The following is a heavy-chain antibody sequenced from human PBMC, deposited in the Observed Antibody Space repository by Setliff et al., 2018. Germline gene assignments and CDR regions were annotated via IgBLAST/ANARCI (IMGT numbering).Heavy chain of an antibody. Sequence: PGGSLRLSCAASGFTFSTYRMHWVRQAPGKGLEWVAVIWDDGGNKYHADSVKGRFTISRDNSKNTLYLQMNSLRPEDTAVYYCARTCSGSGCYAGLGSWGQGTPVTVSS. CDR3: ARTCSGSGCYAGLGS. D-gene: IGHD2-15*01. J-gene: IGHJ5*02. CDR2: IWDDGGNK. V-gene: IGHV3-33*08. CDR1: GFTFSTYR.